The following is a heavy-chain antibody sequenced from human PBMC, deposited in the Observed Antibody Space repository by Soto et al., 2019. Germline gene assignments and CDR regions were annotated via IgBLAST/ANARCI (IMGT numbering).Heavy chain of an antibody. J-gene: IGHJ4*02. V-gene: IGHV3-30*18. CDR2: ISYDGSNK. D-gene: IGHD6-19*01. Sequence: GGSLRLSCAASGFTFSSYGMHWVRQSPGKGLEWVAVISYDGSNKYYADSVKGRFTISRDNSKNTLYLQMNSLRAEDTAVYYCAKVYEQWLEPFFDYWGQGTLVTVSS. CDR1: GFTFSSYG. CDR3: AKVYEQWLEPFFDY.